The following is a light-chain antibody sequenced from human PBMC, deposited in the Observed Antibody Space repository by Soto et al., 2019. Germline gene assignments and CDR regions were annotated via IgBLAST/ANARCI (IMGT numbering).Light chain of an antibody. Sequence: IVFAQVTSAPCSSPGGRGTLSWRGSQTVSNKLAWYQHKPGQAPRLLIYDTSNRATGIPARFSGSGSGTDFTLTISRLEPEDFAVYYCQQYSSSPSITFGQGTRLEIK. CDR2: DTS. J-gene: IGKJ5*01. CDR1: QTVSNK. V-gene: IGKV3-20*01. CDR3: QQYSSSPSIT.